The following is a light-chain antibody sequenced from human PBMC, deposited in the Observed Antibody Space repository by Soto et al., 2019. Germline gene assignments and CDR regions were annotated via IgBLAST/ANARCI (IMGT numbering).Light chain of an antibody. CDR1: QSITRGY. V-gene: IGKV3-20*01. J-gene: IGKJ1*01. Sequence: EIVLTHSPSTLSLSTLERDTLXNMSSQSITRGYLGRYQQQPNQAPRLLIYGASYRATGIPDRFSGGGSGTDFTLTISRLEPEDVAVYYCHQYNDWPRGTFGQGTKVDI. CDR3: HQYNDWPRGT. CDR2: GAS.